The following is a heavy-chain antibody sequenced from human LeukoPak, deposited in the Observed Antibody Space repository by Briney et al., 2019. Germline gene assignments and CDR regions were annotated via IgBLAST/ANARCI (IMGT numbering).Heavy chain of an antibody. CDR1: GYTFTSYD. D-gene: IGHD5-12*01. Sequence: ASVKVSCKASGYTFTSYDINWVRQATGQGLEWMGWMNPNSGNTGYAQKFQGGVTMTRNTSISTAYMELSSLRSEDTAVYYCARALKRGYSGYTGYWGQGTLVTVSS. V-gene: IGHV1-8*01. CDR2: MNPNSGNT. CDR3: ARALKRGYSGYTGY. J-gene: IGHJ4*02.